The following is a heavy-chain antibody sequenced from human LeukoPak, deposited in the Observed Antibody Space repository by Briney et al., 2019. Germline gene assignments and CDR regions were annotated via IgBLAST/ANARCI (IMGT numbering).Heavy chain of an antibody. J-gene: IGHJ6*02. V-gene: IGHV4-39*07. Sequence: SETLSLTCTVSGGSISSRSYYWGWIRQPPGKGLEWLGSIYYSGSTYYNPSLKSRVTISVDTSKNQFSLKLSSVTAADTAVYYCARDDDPWDYYYYGMDVWGQGATVTVSS. CDR2: IYYSGST. CDR3: ARDDDPWDYYYYGMDV. D-gene: IGHD3-16*01. CDR1: GGSISSRSYY.